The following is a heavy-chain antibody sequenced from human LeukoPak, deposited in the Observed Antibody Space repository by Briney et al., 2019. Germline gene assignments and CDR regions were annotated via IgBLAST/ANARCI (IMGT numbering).Heavy chain of an antibody. CDR2: IHYSGTT. CDR1: GGSIGGHY. Sequence: SETLSLTCSVSGGSIGGHYWNWIRQAPGKGLEWIGYIHYSGTTNYYPSLKSRVTIALDTSKNQFSLKLNSVTAADTAVYYCARFGTSSSRFFDQWGQGTLVTVSS. V-gene: IGHV4-59*11. CDR3: ARFGTSSSRFFDQ. J-gene: IGHJ4*02. D-gene: IGHD6-6*01.